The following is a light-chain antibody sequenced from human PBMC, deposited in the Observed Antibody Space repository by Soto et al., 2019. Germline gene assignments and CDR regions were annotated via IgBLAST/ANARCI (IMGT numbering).Light chain of an antibody. CDR2: KAS. CDR3: QQYNNYFWA. V-gene: IGKV1-5*03. J-gene: IGKJ1*01. Sequence: IHMTHSPSTVSASLGDRFTITCRASQNINTWLAWYQQKPGKAPKLLILKASSLESGVPSRFSGSGSGTEFTLTISSLQPDDLATYYCQQYNNYFWAFGQGTKVDIK. CDR1: QNINTW.